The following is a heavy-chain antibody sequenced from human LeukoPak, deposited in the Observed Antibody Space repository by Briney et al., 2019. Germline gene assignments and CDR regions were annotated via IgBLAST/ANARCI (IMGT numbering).Heavy chain of an antibody. Sequence: ASVKVSCKASGYTFTRYAMNWLRQAPGQGLEWMGWINPNTGNPTYAQAFTGRFVFSLDTSVSTAYLQVSSLNTEDTAVYYCAIDQPVAGVSNFDSWGQGTLVTVSS. CDR1: GYTFTRYA. J-gene: IGHJ4*02. CDR3: AIDQPVAGVSNFDS. V-gene: IGHV7-4-1*02. CDR2: INPNTGNP. D-gene: IGHD6-19*01.